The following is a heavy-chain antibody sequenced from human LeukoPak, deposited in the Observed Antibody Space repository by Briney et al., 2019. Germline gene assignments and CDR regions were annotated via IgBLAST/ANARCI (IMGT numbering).Heavy chain of an antibody. CDR3: ATYSSSNGREFQY. D-gene: IGHD2-2*01. V-gene: IGHV3-7*01. Sequence: PGGSRRLSCEGSGFTFSNYWMSWVRQAPGKGLEWVANIQQHGSETYYGDSVKGRFTISRDNAKNSLYLQMNSLRAEDTAVYYCATYSSSNGREFQYWGQGTLVTVSS. J-gene: IGHJ1*01. CDR2: IQQHGSET. CDR1: GFTFSNYW.